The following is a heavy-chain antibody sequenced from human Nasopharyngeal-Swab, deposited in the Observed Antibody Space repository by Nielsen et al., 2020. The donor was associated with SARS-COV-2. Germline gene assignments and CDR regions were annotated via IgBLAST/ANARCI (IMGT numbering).Heavy chain of an antibody. Sequence: ASVKVSCKASGYSFRSYGINWVRQAPGQGLEWMGWISIYNGDTNYAEKFQGRVSMTTDTSTTTAFMELTSLRSDDTAVYYCARDVEEWLVVPSPSFDHWGQGTLVTVSS. CDR1: GYSFRSYG. CDR3: ARDVEEWLVVPSPSFDH. V-gene: IGHV1-18*01. J-gene: IGHJ4*02. D-gene: IGHD5-18*01. CDR2: ISIYNGDT.